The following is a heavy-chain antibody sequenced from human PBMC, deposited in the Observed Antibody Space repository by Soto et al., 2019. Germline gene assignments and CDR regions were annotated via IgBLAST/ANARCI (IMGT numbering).Heavy chain of an antibody. J-gene: IGHJ4*02. Sequence: QVQLQESGPGLVKPSQTLSLTCTVSGGSISSSDYYWSWIRQPPGKGLEWIGYIYYSGSTYYNPSLKSRAIISVDTSKTQFSLTLSSVTAADTAVYYCAREQLAFFDYWGQGTLVTVSS. CDR3: AREQLAFFDY. D-gene: IGHD6-13*01. V-gene: IGHV4-30-4*01. CDR1: GGSISSSDYY. CDR2: IYYSGST.